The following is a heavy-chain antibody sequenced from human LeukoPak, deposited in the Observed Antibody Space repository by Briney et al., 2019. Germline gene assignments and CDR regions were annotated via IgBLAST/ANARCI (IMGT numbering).Heavy chain of an antibody. CDR2: MNPNSGNT. D-gene: IGHD6-13*01. Sequence: ASVKVSCKASGYTFTSYDINWVRQATGQGLEWMGWMNPNSGNTGYAQKFQGRVTMTRNTSISTAYMELSSLRSEDTAVYYCARADTSSWYRWFDPWGQGTLVTVSS. CDR3: ARADTSSWYRWFDP. V-gene: IGHV1-8*01. CDR1: GYTFTSYD. J-gene: IGHJ5*02.